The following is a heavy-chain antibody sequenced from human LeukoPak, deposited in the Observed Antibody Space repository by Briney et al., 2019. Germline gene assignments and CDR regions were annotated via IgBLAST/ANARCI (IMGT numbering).Heavy chain of an antibody. V-gene: IGHV3-21*01. Sequence: PGGSLRLSCAASGFTFSTYSMNWVRQAPGRGLEWVSSISSSGTYIYYADSMRGRFTISRDNSKNSLYLQMNSLRAEDTAVCYCASSFPRRDDYISNYFDYWGQGTLVTVSS. J-gene: IGHJ4*02. CDR1: GFTFSTYS. D-gene: IGHD5-24*01. CDR3: ASSFPRRDDYISNYFDY. CDR2: ISSSGTYI.